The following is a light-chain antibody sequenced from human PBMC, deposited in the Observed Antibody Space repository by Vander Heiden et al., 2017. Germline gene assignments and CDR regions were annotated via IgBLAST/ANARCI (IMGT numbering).Light chain of an antibody. Sequence: DILVTQSPSSLSASVGDRVSITCRTSQNINSRLNWYQHNPGKAPKLLISAASTVQTAVPSRFSRSGSGTDFTLTINSLRPEEFATYYCQQSFTIFWDFGQGTKVEV. CDR2: AAS. CDR1: QNINSR. CDR3: QQSFTIFWD. V-gene: IGKV1-39*01. J-gene: IGKJ1*01.